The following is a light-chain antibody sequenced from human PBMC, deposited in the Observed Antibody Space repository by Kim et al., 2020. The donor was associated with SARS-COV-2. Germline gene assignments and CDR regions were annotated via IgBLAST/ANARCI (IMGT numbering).Light chain of an antibody. CDR3: QAWDSSTGV. Sequence: SVSPGQTASITCSGEKLGDKYACWYKQKPGQSPVLVIYQDSKRPSGIPERFAGSNSGNTATLTISGTQAMDEADYYCQAWDSSTGVFGGGTQLTVL. CDR1: KLGDKY. V-gene: IGLV3-1*01. J-gene: IGLJ3*02. CDR2: QDS.